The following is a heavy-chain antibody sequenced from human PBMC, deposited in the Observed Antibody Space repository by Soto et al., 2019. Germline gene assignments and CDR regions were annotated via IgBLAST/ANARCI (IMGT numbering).Heavy chain of an antibody. V-gene: IGHV4-59*08. CDR2: FYNGGTT. Sequence: SETLSLTCTVSGGSISSYYWIWIRQPPGKGLEWIGVFYNGGTTNYSPSLKSRVTISVDTSKNQFSLKLNSVTAADTAVYYCARADYYYYYGMDVWGQGTTVTVSS. J-gene: IGHJ6*02. CDR3: ARADYYYYYGMDV. CDR1: GGSISSYY.